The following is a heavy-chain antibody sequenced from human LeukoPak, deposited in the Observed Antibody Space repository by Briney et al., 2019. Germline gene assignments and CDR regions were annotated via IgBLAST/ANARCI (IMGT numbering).Heavy chain of an antibody. CDR1: GFTYSSFT. CDR2: ISSNGGST. V-gene: IGHV3-64*01. CDR3: ARDYYDSSGYYWGYYFDY. Sequence: GGSLRLSCAASGFTYSSFTMHCVRHAPGKGLEYVSAISSNGGSTYYANSVKGRFTISRDNSKTTLYLQMGSLRAEDMAVYYCARDYYDSSGYYWGYYFDYWGQGTPVIVSS. D-gene: IGHD3-22*01. J-gene: IGHJ4*02.